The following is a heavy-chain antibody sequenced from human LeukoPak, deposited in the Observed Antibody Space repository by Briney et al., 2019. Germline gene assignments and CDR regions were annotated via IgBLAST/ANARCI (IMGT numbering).Heavy chain of an antibody. J-gene: IGHJ5*02. CDR1: GYTFTSYG. Sequence: ASVKVSCKASGYTFTSYGISWVRQAPGQGLEWMGWIITYNSNTNYAQKLQGRVTMTTDTSTSTAYMELRSLRSDDTAVYYCARDGLQTRYNWNDEGRKNWLDPWGQGTLVTVSS. CDR3: ARDGLQTRYNWNDEGRKNWLDP. CDR2: IITYNSNT. D-gene: IGHD1-1*01. V-gene: IGHV1-18*01.